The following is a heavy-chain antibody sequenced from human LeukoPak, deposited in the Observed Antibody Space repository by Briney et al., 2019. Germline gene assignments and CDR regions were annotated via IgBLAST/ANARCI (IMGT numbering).Heavy chain of an antibody. Sequence: PGGSLRLSCAASGFTFSSYGMHWVRQAPGKGLEWVAVISYDGSNKYYADSVKGRFTISRDNSKNTLYLQMNSLRAEDTAVYYCAKVGGAWIQLWTPYYFDYWGQGTLVTVSS. CDR2: ISYDGSNK. CDR1: GFTFSSYG. V-gene: IGHV3-30*18. J-gene: IGHJ4*02. CDR3: AKVGGAWIQLWTPYYFDY. D-gene: IGHD5-18*01.